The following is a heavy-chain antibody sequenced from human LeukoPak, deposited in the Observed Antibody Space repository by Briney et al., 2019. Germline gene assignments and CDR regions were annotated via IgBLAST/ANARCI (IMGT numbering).Heavy chain of an antibody. CDR1: GFTFSSYA. CDR3: ARARNIAVAVDY. J-gene: IGHJ4*02. V-gene: IGHV3-30-3*01. CDR2: ISYDGSNK. Sequence: GGSLRLSCAASGFTFSSYAMHWVRQAPGKGLEWVAVISYDGSNKYYADSVKGRFTISRDNSKNTLYLQMNSLRAKDTAVYYCARARNIAVAVDYWGQGTLVTVSS. D-gene: IGHD6-19*01.